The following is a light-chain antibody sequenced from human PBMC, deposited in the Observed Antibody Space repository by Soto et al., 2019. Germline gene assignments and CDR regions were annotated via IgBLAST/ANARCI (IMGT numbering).Light chain of an antibody. Sequence: QSALTQPRSVSGSPGQSVSISCTGTSNDVGVYNYVSWYQQHPGKAPKVMIYDVSKRPSGVPDRFSGSKSGNTASLTISGLPSEDEADYYCCSYSGRYTYVFGTGTKLTVL. CDR3: CSYSGRYTYV. J-gene: IGLJ1*01. V-gene: IGLV2-11*01. CDR2: DVS. CDR1: SNDVGVYNY.